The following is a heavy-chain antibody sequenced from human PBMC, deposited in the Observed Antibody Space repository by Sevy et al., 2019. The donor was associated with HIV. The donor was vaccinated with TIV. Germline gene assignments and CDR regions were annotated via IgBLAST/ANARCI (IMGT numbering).Heavy chain of an antibody. J-gene: IGHJ6*02. D-gene: IGHD2-2*01. V-gene: IGHV3-15*07. CDR1: GFTFTNAW. CDR2: IKSKTDGGTT. CDR3: TTDGARHIVLVDYFYGMEV. Sequence: GGSLRLSCSASGFTFTNAWMNWVRQAPGEGLEWVARIKSKTDGGTTDYAAPVKGRFIISRDDSKDTLYLQMNSLKTEDTGVYYCTTDGARHIVLVDYFYGMEVWGQGTTVTVPS.